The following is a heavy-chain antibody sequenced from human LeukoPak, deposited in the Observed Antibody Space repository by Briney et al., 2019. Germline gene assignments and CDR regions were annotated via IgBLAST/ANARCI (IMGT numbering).Heavy chain of an antibody. D-gene: IGHD1-14*01. CDR3: AREIRPGNYYYYMDV. V-gene: IGHV4-39*02. CDR1: GGSISISSHY. CDR2: IYYSGST. J-gene: IGHJ6*03. Sequence: PSETLSLTCTVSGGSISISSHYWVWIRQPPGKGLEWIGSIYYSGSTYYNPSLKSRVTISVDMSRNQFSLKLISVTAADTAVYYCAREIRPGNYYYYMDVWGKGTTVTISS.